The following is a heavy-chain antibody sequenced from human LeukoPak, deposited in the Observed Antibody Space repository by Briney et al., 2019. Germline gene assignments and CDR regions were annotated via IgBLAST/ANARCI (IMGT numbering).Heavy chain of an antibody. CDR3: AKDRSSSWYRGYFDL. D-gene: IGHD6-13*01. V-gene: IGHV3-48*04. J-gene: IGHJ2*01. CDR1: GFTFSSYS. CDR2: ISSSSSTI. Sequence: PGGSLRLSCAASGFTFSSYSMNWVRQAPGKGLEWVSYISSSSSTIYYADSVKGRFTISGDNAKNSLYLQMNSLRAEDTALYYCAKDRSSSWYRGYFDLWGRGTLVTVSS.